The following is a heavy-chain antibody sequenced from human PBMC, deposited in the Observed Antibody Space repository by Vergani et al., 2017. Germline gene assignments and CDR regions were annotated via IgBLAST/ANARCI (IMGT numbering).Heavy chain of an antibody. Sequence: EVQLLESGGGLVQPGGSLRLSCAASGFTFSSYALSWVRQAPGEGLEWVSVIYSGGSTYYADSVKGRFTISRHNSKNTLYLQMNSLRAEDTAVYYCARDPIAVAGTGDWGQGTLVTVSS. V-gene: IGHV3-53*04. CDR3: ARDPIAVAGTGD. J-gene: IGHJ4*02. D-gene: IGHD6-19*01. CDR2: IYSGGST. CDR1: GFTFSSYA.